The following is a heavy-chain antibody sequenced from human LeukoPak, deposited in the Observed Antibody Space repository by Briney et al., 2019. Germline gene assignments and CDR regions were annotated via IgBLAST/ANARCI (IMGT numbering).Heavy chain of an antibody. CDR3: ASSRSSSGWSLIDY. CDR1: GGSINSYY. D-gene: IGHD6-19*01. J-gene: IGHJ4*02. CDR2: IYYSGST. Sequence: PSETLSLTCTVSGGSINSYYWSWIRQPPGKGLEWVGYIYYSGSTNYKPSLKRRVTISVDTSKNQFSLKVSSVTAADTAVYYCASSRSSSGWSLIDYWGQGALATVSS. V-gene: IGHV4-59*01.